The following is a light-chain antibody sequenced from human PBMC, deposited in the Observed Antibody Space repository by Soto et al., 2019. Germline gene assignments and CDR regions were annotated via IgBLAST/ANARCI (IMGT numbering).Light chain of an antibody. CDR1: QTVSSN. V-gene: IGKV3D-15*01. Sequence: EIVMTQSPATLSVSPGERATLSCRASQTVSSNLAWYQHKPGQTPRLLIFGASTRATGIPARFSGGGSGTEFTLTISSLQSEDFAVYCCQQYDNWPLTFGGGTKVEIK. CDR2: GAS. J-gene: IGKJ4*01. CDR3: QQYDNWPLT.